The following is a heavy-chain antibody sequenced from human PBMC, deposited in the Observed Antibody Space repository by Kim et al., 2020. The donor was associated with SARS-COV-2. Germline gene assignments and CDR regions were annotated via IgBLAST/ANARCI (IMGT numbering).Heavy chain of an antibody. Sequence: SETLSLTCSVSGGSLSSTSYYWGWIRQAPGAGLEWLGTIYFNGITYYNPSLNSRVTMSIDTSKNDFPLKLISVTAADTAVYYCAREGMGATAFDYFGRGT. CDR1: GGSLSSTSYY. J-gene: IGHJ4*01. CDR2: IYFNGIT. D-gene: IGHD1-26*01. CDR3: AREGMGATAFDY. V-gene: IGHV4-39*06.